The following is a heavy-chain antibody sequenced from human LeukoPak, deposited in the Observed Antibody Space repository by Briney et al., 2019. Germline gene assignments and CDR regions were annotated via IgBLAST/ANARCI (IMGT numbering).Heavy chain of an antibody. CDR1: GGSISSGGYY. V-gene: IGHV4-31*03. J-gene: IGHJ4*02. CDR3: ARVLIAYRVRTALDY. Sequence: PSETLSLTCTVSGGSISSGGYYWSWIRQHPGKGLEWIGYIYYSGSTYYNPSLKSRVTISVDTSKNQFSLKLSSVTAADTAVYYCARVLIAYRVRTALDYWGQGTLVTVSS. D-gene: IGHD5/OR15-5a*01. CDR2: IYYSGST.